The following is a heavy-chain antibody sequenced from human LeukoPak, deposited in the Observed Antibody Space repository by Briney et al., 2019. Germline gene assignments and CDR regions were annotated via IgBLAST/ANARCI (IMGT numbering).Heavy chain of an antibody. D-gene: IGHD6-13*01. Sequence: GGSLRLSCAASGFTFSDYYMSWIRQAPGKGLEWVSYISSSGSIIYYADSVKGRFTISRDNAKNSLYLQMNSLRAEDTAVYYCARGEASYSSCWYGVDYWGQGTLVTVSS. CDR3: ARGEASYSSCWYGVDY. V-gene: IGHV3-11*01. J-gene: IGHJ4*02. CDR1: GFTFSDYY. CDR2: ISSSGSII.